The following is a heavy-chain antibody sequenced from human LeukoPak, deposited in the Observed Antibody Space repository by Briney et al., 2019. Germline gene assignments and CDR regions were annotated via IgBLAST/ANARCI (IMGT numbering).Heavy chain of an antibody. J-gene: IGHJ4*02. CDR3: ARIQLSHNYGSDYFDY. V-gene: IGHV2-70*11. CDR1: GFSLSTRRMC. Sequence: ESGPTLVNPTQTLTLTCTFSGFSLSTRRMCVSWIRQPPGKALEWLARIDWDDDKYYSTSLKTRLTISKDTSKSQVVLTMTNMDPVDTATYYCARIQLSHNYGSDYFDYWGQGTLVTVSS. CDR2: IDWDDDK. D-gene: IGHD5-18*01.